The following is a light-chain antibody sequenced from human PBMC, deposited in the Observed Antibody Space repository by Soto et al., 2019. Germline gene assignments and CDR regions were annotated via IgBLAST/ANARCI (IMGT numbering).Light chain of an antibody. CDR2: GAS. Sequence: EIVLTQSPGTLSLSPGERATLSCRASQSVDSTYLAWYQQKPDQSPRLLIYGASSRATGIPDRFSGSGSGTDFTLTISRLEPEDFAVYYCQQYGSSPWTFGQGTKVDNK. CDR3: QQYGSSPWT. CDR1: QSVDSTY. V-gene: IGKV3-20*01. J-gene: IGKJ1*01.